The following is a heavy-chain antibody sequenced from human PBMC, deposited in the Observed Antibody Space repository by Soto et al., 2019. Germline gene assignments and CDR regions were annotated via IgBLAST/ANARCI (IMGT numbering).Heavy chain of an antibody. J-gene: IGHJ6*02. V-gene: IGHV4-30-2*05. D-gene: IGHD1-1*01. CDR3: ARDLWVEPELYYYGMDV. CDR1: GGSITTRGFS. Sequence: SETLSLTCAVSGGSITTRGFSWNWIRQSPGKGLEWIGCIYPSGTIFYNPSLNSRLTISVDTSKNHFSLRLTSVTAADTAVYYCARDLWVEPELYYYGMDVWGQGTTVTVSS. CDR2: IYPSGTI.